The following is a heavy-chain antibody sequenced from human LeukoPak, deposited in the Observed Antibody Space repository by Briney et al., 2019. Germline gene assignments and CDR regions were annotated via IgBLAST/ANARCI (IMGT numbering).Heavy chain of an antibody. Sequence: PGGSLRLSCTASGFTFSTYWMIWARQAPGKGLEWVANINQDGSQIYYAGSVEGRFTISRDNAKDSLLLQMNSLRAEDTALYYCASSSYSSSSFWGQGTLVTVPP. CDR2: INQDGSQI. J-gene: IGHJ4*02. CDR1: GFTFSTYW. D-gene: IGHD6-6*01. CDR3: ASSSYSSSSF. V-gene: IGHV3-7*01.